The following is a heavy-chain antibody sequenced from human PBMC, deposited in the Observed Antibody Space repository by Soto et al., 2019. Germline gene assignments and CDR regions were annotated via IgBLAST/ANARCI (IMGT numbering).Heavy chain of an antibody. V-gene: IGHV1-69*13. D-gene: IGHD3-3*01. CDR1: GGSFRTYA. Sequence: SVKVSCKASGGSFRTYAITWVRQVPGQGLEWMGGIVPLFNTPNYAQKFQGRVTITADESLSTAYVELSSLRPEDTAVYYCASLPWVGRFLEYFDVWGQGTTVTVS. CDR2: IVPLFNTP. J-gene: IGHJ6*02. CDR3: ASLPWVGRFLEYFDV.